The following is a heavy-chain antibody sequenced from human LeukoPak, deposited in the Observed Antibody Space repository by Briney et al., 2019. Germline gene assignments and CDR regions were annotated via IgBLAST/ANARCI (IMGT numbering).Heavy chain of an antibody. J-gene: IGHJ4*02. V-gene: IGHV3-30*18. CDR2: ISYDGSNK. CDR1: GFTFSSYG. Sequence: GGSLRLSCAASGFTFSSYGMHWVCQAPGKGLEWVAVISYDGSNKYYADSVKGRFTISRDNSKNTLYLQMNSLRAEDTAVYYCAKDRNYYDSSDTCGFDYWGQGTLVTVSS. D-gene: IGHD3-22*01. CDR3: AKDRNYYDSSDTCGFDY.